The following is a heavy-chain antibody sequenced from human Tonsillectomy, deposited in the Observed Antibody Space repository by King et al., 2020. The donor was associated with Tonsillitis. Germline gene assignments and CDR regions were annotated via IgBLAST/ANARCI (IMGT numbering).Heavy chain of an antibody. V-gene: IGHV1-18*04. CDR1: GYAFTSYG. Sequence: HVQLVESGAGVKKPGASVKISCKASGYAFTSYGISWVRQAPGQGLEWMGWISAYNGNTNYAQKLQGRVTMTTDTSTSTAYMELRSLRSDDTAVYHCARDSRVGATTHLMWFDPWGQGTLVTVSS. CDR2: ISAYNGNT. CDR3: ARDSRVGATTHLMWFDP. J-gene: IGHJ5*02. D-gene: IGHD1-26*01.